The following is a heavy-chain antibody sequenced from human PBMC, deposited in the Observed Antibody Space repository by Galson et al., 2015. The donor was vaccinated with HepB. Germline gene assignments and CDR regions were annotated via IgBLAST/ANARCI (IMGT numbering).Heavy chain of an antibody. J-gene: IGHJ4*02. CDR1: GFTLSHYA. D-gene: IGHD1-1*01. Sequence: SLRLSCAGSGFTLSHYAMHWVRQAPGKGLECVALRDSVKVRFTIPRDNSKNTLYLQMKGLGDEDTAMYYCARSPTGAADFDFWGQGTLVTVST. CDR3: ARSPTGAADFDF. V-gene: IGHV3-33*01.